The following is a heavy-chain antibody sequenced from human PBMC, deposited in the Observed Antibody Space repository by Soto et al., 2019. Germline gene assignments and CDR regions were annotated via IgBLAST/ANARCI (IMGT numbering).Heavy chain of an antibody. CDR3: AREIMITLGGVIAPAYGMDV. V-gene: IGHV3-48*02. CDR2: ISSSSSTI. D-gene: IGHD3-16*02. J-gene: IGHJ6*02. Sequence: EVQLVESGGGLVQPGGSLRLSCAASGFTFSSYSMNWVRQAPGKGLEWVSYISSSSSTIYYADSVKGRFTISRDNAKNSLYLQRNSLRDEDTAVYYCAREIMITLGGVIAPAYGMDVWGQGTTVTVSS. CDR1: GFTFSSYS.